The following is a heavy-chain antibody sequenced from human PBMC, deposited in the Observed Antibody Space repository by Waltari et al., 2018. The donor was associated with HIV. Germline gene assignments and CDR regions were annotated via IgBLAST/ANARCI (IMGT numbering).Heavy chain of an antibody. CDR1: GGSISSSSYY. CDR3: ARDFSTDYDSSGYHFDY. Sequence: LQLQESGPGLVKPSETLSLTCTVSGGSISSSSYYWGWIRPPPGKGLEWIGSIYYSGSTYYNPSLKSRVTISVDTSKNQFSLKLSSVTAADTAVYYCARDFSTDYDSSGYHFDYWGQGTLVTVSS. V-gene: IGHV4-39*07. J-gene: IGHJ4*02. CDR2: IYYSGST. D-gene: IGHD3-22*01.